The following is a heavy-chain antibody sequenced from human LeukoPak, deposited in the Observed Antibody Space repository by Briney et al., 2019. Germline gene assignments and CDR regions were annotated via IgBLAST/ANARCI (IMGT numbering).Heavy chain of an antibody. V-gene: IGHV3-21*01. Sequence: GGSLRLSCAASGFTFSAYSINWVRQAPGKGLEWVSAISRSGSYIYYADSVKGRFTISRDNAKNSLCLQMNSLRAEDTAVYYCAKDPGGQSTSGYYGMDVWGQGTMVTVSS. CDR3: AKDPGGQSTSGYYGMDV. J-gene: IGHJ6*02. D-gene: IGHD2-15*01. CDR2: ISRSGSYI. CDR1: GFTFSAYS.